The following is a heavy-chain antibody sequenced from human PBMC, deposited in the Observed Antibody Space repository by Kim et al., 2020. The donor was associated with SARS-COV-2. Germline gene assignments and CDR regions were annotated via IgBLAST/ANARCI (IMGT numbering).Heavy chain of an antibody. CDR3: ATAPGYSSGWYDY. Sequence: YAQKFQGRVTMTEDTSTDTAYMELSSLRSEDTAVYYCATAPGYSSGWYDYWGQGTLVTVSS. V-gene: IGHV1-24*01. J-gene: IGHJ4*02. D-gene: IGHD6-19*01.